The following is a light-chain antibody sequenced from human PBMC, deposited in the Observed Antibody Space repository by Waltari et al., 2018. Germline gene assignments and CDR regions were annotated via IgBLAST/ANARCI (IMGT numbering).Light chain of an antibody. V-gene: IGKV3-11*01. CDR3: QQCNNSPPT. CDR1: QSVSSQ. J-gene: IGKJ1*01. CDR2: DAS. Sequence: EIVLTQSPATLSLSPGEGATLSCRASQSVSSQLVWYQQKRGQAPRLVIYDASNRATGIPARFSGSGSGTDLTLTISSLEPEDFAVYYCQQCNNSPPTFGQGTKVEIK.